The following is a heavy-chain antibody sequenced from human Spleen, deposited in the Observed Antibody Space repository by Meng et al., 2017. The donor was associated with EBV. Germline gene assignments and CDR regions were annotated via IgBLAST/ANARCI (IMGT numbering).Heavy chain of an antibody. Sequence: QGGAGRLEPTEPLSLTCAVYGGSLSGHYATWIRQPLGKGLEWIGEINHSGSTNYNPSLKSRVTISVDTSKNQFSLKLSSVTSADTAVYYCARGYCSGGSCYSDYWGQGTLVTVSS. V-gene: IGHV4-34*01. D-gene: IGHD2-15*01. CDR1: GGSLSGHY. J-gene: IGHJ4*02. CDR2: INHSGST. CDR3: ARGYCSGGSCYSDY.